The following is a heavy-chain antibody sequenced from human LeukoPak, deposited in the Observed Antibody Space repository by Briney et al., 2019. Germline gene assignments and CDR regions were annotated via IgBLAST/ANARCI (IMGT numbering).Heavy chain of an antibody. J-gene: IGHJ5*02. CDR3: TRNLWSGRSLDFDP. D-gene: IGHD3-3*01. Sequence: GGSLRLSCSTSGFIFGDYAMSWVRQAPVKGLEWLAFIRSKAYGETTEYAASVKGRFTISRDDSKNIAYLQMNSLQIEDTAIYYCTRNLWSGRSLDFDPWGQGTQVTASS. CDR2: IRSKAYGETT. V-gene: IGHV3-49*04. CDR1: GFIFGDYA.